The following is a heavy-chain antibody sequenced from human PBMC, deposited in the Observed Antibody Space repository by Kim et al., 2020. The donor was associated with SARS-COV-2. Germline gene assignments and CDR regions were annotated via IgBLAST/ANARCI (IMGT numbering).Heavy chain of an antibody. CDR3: ASSIDTIFGVVIHGPFGY. CDR2: IYYSGST. D-gene: IGHD3-3*01. J-gene: IGHJ4*02. V-gene: IGHV4-39*01. Sequence: SETLSLTCTVSGGSISSSSYYWGWIRQPPGKGLEWIGSIYYSGSTYYNPSLKSRVTISVDTSKNQFSLKLSSVTAADTAVYYCASSIDTIFGVVIHGPFGYWGQGTLVTVSS. CDR1: GGSISSSSYY.